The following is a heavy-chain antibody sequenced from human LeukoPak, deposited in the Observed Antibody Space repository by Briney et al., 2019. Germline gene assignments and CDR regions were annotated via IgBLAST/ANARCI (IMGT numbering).Heavy chain of an antibody. D-gene: IGHD3-9*01. Sequence: PGGSLRLSCAASGFTFSSYAMNWVRQVPGKGLEWVSGVSGNGGRTDYADSVKGRSSISRDNSKNSLFLQMNSLRAEDTAIYYCAKGVSGHYDILTGNDYWGQGTMVAASS. CDR2: VSGNGGRT. V-gene: IGHV3-23*01. J-gene: IGHJ4*02. CDR3: AKGVSGHYDILTGNDY. CDR1: GFTFSSYA.